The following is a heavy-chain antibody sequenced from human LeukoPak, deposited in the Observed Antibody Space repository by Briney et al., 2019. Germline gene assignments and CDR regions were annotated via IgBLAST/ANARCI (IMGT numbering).Heavy chain of an antibody. D-gene: IGHD5-18*01. CDR3: ARHGYSYAYDY. V-gene: IGHV4-59*01. J-gene: IGHJ4*02. CDR2: IYYGGST. CDR1: GGSISSYY. Sequence: SETLSLTCTVSGGSISSYYWSWLRQPPGKGLEWIGYIYYGGSTNYNPSLKSRVTISVDTSKNHFSLRLSSVTAADTAVYYCARHGYSYAYDYWGQGTLVTVSP.